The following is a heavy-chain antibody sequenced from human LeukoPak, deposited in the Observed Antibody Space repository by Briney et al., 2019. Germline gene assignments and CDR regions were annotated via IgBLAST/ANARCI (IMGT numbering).Heavy chain of an antibody. CDR1: GFTFSSYA. Sequence: PGGSLRLSCAASGFTFSSYAMSWVRQAPGKGLEWVSAISGSGATTHYADSVKGRFTISRDNSKNTLYLQMNSLRAEDTAVYYCAKDTPYYDILTGYYRDWGQGTLVTVSS. V-gene: IGHV3-23*01. J-gene: IGHJ4*02. CDR3: AKDTPYYDILTGYYRD. D-gene: IGHD3-9*01. CDR2: ISGSGATT.